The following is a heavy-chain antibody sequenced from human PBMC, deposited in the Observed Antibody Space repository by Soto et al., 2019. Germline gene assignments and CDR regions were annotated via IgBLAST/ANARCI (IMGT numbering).Heavy chain of an antibody. CDR3: ARAEGYCSGGSCYPPTYNWFDP. D-gene: IGHD2-15*01. V-gene: IGHV4-34*01. Sequence: SETLCLTCAVYGGSFSGYDWSWIRQPPGKGLEWIGEINHSGSTNYNPSLKSRVTISVDTSKNQFSLKLSSVTAADTAVYYCARAEGYCSGGSCYPPTYNWFDPWGQGTLVTVSS. J-gene: IGHJ5*02. CDR1: GGSFSGYD. CDR2: INHSGST.